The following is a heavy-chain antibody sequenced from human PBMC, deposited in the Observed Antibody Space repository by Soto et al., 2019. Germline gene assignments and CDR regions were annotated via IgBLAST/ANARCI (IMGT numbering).Heavy chain of an antibody. J-gene: IGHJ5*02. CDR1: GASVTSGLYY. Sequence: QVQLQESGPGLVKPAETLSLTCSVSGASVTSGLYYWTWIRQPPGRGLEWMGFIYDGGGSNYSPSLRGRVTMSVDSSKNQFSLTLTSVTAADTAVYYCARADGREFDYGDVWVSRGDWFDPWGQGTLVTVSS. CDR3: ARADGREFDYGDVWVSRGDWFDP. V-gene: IGHV4-61*01. CDR2: IYDGGGS. D-gene: IGHD3-16*01.